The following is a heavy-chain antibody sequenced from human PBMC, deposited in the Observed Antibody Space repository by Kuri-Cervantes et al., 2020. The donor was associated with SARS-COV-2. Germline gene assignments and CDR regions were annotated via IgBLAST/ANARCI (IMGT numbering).Heavy chain of an antibody. J-gene: IGHJ6*03. CDR1: GFTFSSSA. D-gene: IGHD1-26*01. CDR2: ISGSGDNT. V-gene: IGHV3-23*01. Sequence: GGSLRLSCAASGFTFSSSAMSWVRQAPGKGLEWVSDISGSGDNTYYADSVKGRFTISRDNSKNTLYLQMNSLRAEDTAVYYCAKSGEDRYYYYYMDVWGKGTTVTVSS. CDR3: AKSGEDRYYYYYMDV.